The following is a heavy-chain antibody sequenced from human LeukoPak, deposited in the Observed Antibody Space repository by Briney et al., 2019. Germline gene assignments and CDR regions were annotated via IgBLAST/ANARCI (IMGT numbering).Heavy chain of an antibody. CDR3: ATPNISSYYDSRGYDAFDV. V-gene: IGHV5-51*01. CDR1: ENRSNAYW. D-gene: IGHD3-22*01. CDR2: IYPDDSDT. J-gene: IGHJ3*01. Sequence: GESLNISWKGSENRSNAYWIAWVRQMAGKRLEWMGIIYPDDSDTRYSPSFQGQVTISADKSVRTAYLQWSSLKASDTAMYYCATPNISSYYDSRGYDAFDVWGQGTMVTVSS.